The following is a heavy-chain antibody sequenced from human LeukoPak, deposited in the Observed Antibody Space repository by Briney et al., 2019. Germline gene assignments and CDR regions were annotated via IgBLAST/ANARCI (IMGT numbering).Heavy chain of an antibody. D-gene: IGHD3-3*01. CDR1: GGSFSGYY. J-gene: IGHJ3*02. CDR2: INHSGST. CDR3: ARYYDFWSGYAPYDAFDI. V-gene: IGHV4-34*01. Sequence: ASETLSLTCAVYGGSFSGYYWSWIRQPPGKGLEWIGEINHSGSTNYNPSLKSQVTISVDTSKNQFSLKLSSVTAADTAVYYCARYYDFWSGYAPYDAFDIWGQGTMVTVSS.